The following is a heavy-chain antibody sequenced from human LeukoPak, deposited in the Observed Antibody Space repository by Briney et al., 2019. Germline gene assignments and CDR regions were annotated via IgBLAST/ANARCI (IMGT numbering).Heavy chain of an antibody. D-gene: IGHD2-2*01. CDR1: DGSMTSGPYY. Sequence: SETLYLICTVSDGSMTSGPYYWGWIRQPPGKGLEWIASICHTGSAYYNPSLRSRVAISVDTSRNHLSLNLSSVTAADTAIYYCAREVPGCTSRYGMDVWGQGTTVTVSS. CDR2: ICHTGSA. V-gene: IGHV4-39*07. CDR3: AREVPGCTSRYGMDV. J-gene: IGHJ6*02.